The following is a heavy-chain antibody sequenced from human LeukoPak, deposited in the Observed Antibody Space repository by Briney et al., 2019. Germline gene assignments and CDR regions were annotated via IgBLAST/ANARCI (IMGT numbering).Heavy chain of an antibody. CDR3: ARGASGTLRSFDWLTQEPLDF. J-gene: IGHJ4*02. CDR1: GYSFSDHF. Sequence: ASVKVSCKASGYSFSDHFLHWVRLAPGQVFQWMGRINPQNGDTSYSETFQDRVTMTRDTSTSTVYMQLNDLTSQDTALYFCARGASGTLRSFDWLTQEPLDFWGQGTPVTVSS. CDR2: INPQNGDT. D-gene: IGHD3-10*01. V-gene: IGHV1-2*06.